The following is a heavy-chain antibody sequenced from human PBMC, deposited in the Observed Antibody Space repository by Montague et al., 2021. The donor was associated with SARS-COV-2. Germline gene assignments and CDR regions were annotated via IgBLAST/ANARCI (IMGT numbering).Heavy chain of an antibody. Sequence: SETLSLTCTVSGGSIRSSIYHWDWIRQSPGKGLEWIGSFHHSGSTYYNPSLKNRVTIFVDTSQNQFSLRLSSVTAADTAVYYCVRLFEMTLAAPSRGYDYWGQGTLVTVSS. CDR2: FHHSGST. CDR1: GGSIRSSIYH. D-gene: IGHD6-25*01. V-gene: IGHV4-39*01. CDR3: VRLFEMTLAAPSRGYDY. J-gene: IGHJ4*02.